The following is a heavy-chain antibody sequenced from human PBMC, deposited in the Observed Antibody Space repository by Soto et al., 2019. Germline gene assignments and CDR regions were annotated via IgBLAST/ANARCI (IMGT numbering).Heavy chain of an antibody. CDR1: GYTFTSYA. CDR2: INAGNGNT. CDR3: ARSPLRYYYYYMDV. V-gene: IGHV1-3*01. D-gene: IGHD4-17*01. Sequence: ASVKVSCKASGYTFTSYAMHWLRQAPGQRLEWMGWINAGNGNTKYSQKFQGRVTITRDTSASTAYMELSSLRSEDTAVYYCARSPLRYYYYYMDVWGKGTTVTVSS. J-gene: IGHJ6*03.